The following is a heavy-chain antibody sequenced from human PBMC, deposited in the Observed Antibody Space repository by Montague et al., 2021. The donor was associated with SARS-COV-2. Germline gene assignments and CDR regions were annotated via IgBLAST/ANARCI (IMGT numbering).Heavy chain of an antibody. CDR2: IDWDDDK. CDR1: GFSLSTSGMC. V-gene: IGHV2-70*11. D-gene: IGHD6-13*01. CDR3: ARILVAAAGSPFDP. Sequence: PELGKPTQTLTLTCTFSGFSLSTSGMCVSWIRQPPGKALEWLARIDWDDDKYYSTSLKTRLTISKDTSKNQVVLTMTNMDPVDTATYYCARILVAAAGSPFDPWGQGTLVTVSS. J-gene: IGHJ5*02.